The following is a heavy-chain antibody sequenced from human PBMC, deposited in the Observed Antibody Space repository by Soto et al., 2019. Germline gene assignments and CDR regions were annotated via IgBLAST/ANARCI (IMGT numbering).Heavy chain of an antibody. CDR2: IYIDGGT. Sequence: EVQLVESGGGLIQPGGSLRLSCAASGLTVSSTFMIWVRQAPGKGLEWVSGIYIDGGTDYADSVKGRFIISRDNPRHTRYLQVNTLRAEDTALYYCAVAYCGGDCYSRYYFDYWGQGTLVTVSS. D-gene: IGHD2-21*02. CDR3: AVAYCGGDCYSRYYFDY. V-gene: IGHV3-53*01. CDR1: GLTVSSTF. J-gene: IGHJ4*02.